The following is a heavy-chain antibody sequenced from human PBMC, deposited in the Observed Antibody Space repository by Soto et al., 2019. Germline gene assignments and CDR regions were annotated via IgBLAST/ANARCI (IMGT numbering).Heavy chain of an antibody. V-gene: IGHV3-73*01. CDR2: IRRKTNNYAT. CDR1: GFSFSDSG. Sequence: GGSLRLSCAASGFSFSDSGIHWFRQASGKGLEWVGRIRRKTNNYATAYAASVEGRFSISRDDYKNTAFLQMNSLKTEDTAVYYCSDLQFYLDVGGRGPRATFSS. D-gene: IGHD2-21*02. J-gene: IGHJ6*03. CDR3: SDLQFYLDV.